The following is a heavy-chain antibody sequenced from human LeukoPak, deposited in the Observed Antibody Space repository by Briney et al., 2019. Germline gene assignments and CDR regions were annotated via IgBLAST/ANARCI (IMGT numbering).Heavy chain of an antibody. V-gene: IGHV3-15*01. D-gene: IGHD6-19*01. Sequence: GGSLRLSCAASGFTFSSYSMSWVRQAPGKGLEWVGRIKSKTDGGTTDYAAPVKGRFTISRDDSKNTLYLQMNSLKTKDTAVYYCTTDRIAVAGTFDYWGQGTLVTVSS. J-gene: IGHJ4*02. CDR1: GFTFSSYS. CDR2: IKSKTDGGTT. CDR3: TTDRIAVAGTFDY.